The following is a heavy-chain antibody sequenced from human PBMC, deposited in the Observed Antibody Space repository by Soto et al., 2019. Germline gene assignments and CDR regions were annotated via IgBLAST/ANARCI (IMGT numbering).Heavy chain of an antibody. CDR2: ISDNGNNK. V-gene: IGHV3-30*04. J-gene: IGHJ3*02. CDR3: ARRSFPYSGSPLEPWSDALDI. D-gene: IGHD1-26*01. Sequence: QVQLVESGGGVVQPGRSLRLSCAASGFSISTYALHWVRQAPGKGPEWVAIISDNGNNKHYSDSVKGRFTISRDNSKNTVDLERKRRRVEDTAMYYCARRSFPYSGSPLEPWSDALDIWGQGTMVTVSS. CDR1: GFSISTYA.